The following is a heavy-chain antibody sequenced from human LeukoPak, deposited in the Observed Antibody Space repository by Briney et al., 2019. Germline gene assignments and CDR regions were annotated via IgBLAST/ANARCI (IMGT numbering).Heavy chain of an antibody. J-gene: IGHJ4*02. D-gene: IGHD3-3*01. V-gene: IGHV4-34*01. CDR1: GGSFSGYY. Sequence: SETLSLTCAVYGGSFSGYYWSWIRQPPGKGLEWIGEINHSGSTNYNPSLKSRVTISVDTSKNQFSLKLSSVTAADTAVYYCARDQGRDFWSGYISEPPRNFDYWGQGTLVTVSS. CDR3: ARDQGRDFWSGYISEPPRNFDY. CDR2: INHSGST.